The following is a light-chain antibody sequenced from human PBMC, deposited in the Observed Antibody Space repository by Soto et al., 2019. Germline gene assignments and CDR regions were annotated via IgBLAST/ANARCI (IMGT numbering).Light chain of an antibody. CDR3: QQTFSPDVT. CDR1: QAILTY. CDR2: DAS. Sequence: DIHLTQSPSSLSAAVGDRVTITCRASQAILTYLNWLQQKAGKAPEVLIYDASGLRSGVPSRFTGSGSATDLTLTITSLLREDAGTYFCQQTFSPDVTCGGGTKVDIK. V-gene: IGKV1-39*01. J-gene: IGKJ4*01.